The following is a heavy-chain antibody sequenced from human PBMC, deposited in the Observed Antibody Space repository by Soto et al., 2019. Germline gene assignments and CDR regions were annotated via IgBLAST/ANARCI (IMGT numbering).Heavy chain of an antibody. CDR1: GITFTNYW. V-gene: IGHV3-74*01. J-gene: IGHJ4*02. CDR2: VDSDGRGT. CDR3: GTVFEH. Sequence: EVQLVESGGGSVQPGGYLRLSCAASGITFTNYWMHWVRQVPGKGLVWVARVDSDGRGTSYADFVKGRFTISRDNAKNTLYLQMNSLRVEDTAMYYCGTVFEHWGQGIPVTVSS.